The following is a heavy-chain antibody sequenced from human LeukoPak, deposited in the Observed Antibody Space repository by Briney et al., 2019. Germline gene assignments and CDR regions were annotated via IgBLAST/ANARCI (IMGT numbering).Heavy chain of an antibody. J-gene: IGHJ4*02. CDR2: INSDGSNI. V-gene: IGHV3-74*01. D-gene: IGHD6-6*01. Sequence: GGSLRLSCAASGFTFRDFWMHWVRRAPGKGLVWVSRINSDGSNITYADSVKGRFTISRDNAKNTLYLQMNSLRGEDTAVYYCARSRYSTSSGGFDYWGQGILVTVSS. CDR1: GFTFRDFW. CDR3: ARSRYSTSSGGFDY.